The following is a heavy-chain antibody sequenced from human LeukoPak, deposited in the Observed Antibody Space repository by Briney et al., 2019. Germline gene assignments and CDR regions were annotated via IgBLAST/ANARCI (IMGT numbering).Heavy chain of an antibody. Sequence: PGGSLRLSCAASGFTFSSYGMHWVRQAPGKGLEWVAFIRYDGSNKYYADSVKGRFTISRDNSKNRLYLQMNSLRAEDTAVYYCAKANSREWWPNTPGTAFDYWGQGTLVTVSS. D-gene: IGHD2-15*01. CDR3: AKANSREWWPNTPGTAFDY. V-gene: IGHV3-30*02. CDR2: IRYDGSNK. J-gene: IGHJ4*02. CDR1: GFTFSSYG.